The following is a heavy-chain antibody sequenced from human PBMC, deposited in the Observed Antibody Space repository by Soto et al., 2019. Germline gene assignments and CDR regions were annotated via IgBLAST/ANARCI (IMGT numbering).Heavy chain of an antibody. V-gene: IGHV1-2*04. Sequence: GASVKVSCKASGYTFTGYYMHWVRQAPGQGLEWMGLINPNSGGTNYAQKFQGWVTMTRDTSISTAYMELSRLRSDGTAVYYCVRAMWGNAFDIWGQGTMVTVSS. CDR2: INPNSGGT. CDR1: GYTFTGYY. J-gene: IGHJ3*02. D-gene: IGHD3-16*01. CDR3: VRAMWGNAFDI.